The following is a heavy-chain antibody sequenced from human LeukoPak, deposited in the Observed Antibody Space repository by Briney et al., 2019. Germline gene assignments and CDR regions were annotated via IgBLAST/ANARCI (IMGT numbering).Heavy chain of an antibody. V-gene: IGHV1-2*02. J-gene: IGHJ4*02. D-gene: IGHD2-8*01. CDR3: ASNGALVGPGDFDY. CDR1: GYTFTGYY. CDR2: INPNSGGT. Sequence: ASVKVSCKASGYTFTGYYMHWVRQAPGQGLEWMGWINPNSGGTSYAQKFQGRVTMTRDTSISTAYMELSRLRSDDTAVYYCASNGALVGPGDFDYWGQGTLVTVSS.